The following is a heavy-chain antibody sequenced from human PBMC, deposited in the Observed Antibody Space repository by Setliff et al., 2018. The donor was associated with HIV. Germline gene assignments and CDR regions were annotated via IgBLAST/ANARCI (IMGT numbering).Heavy chain of an antibody. CDR2: IWFDGSNR. J-gene: IGHJ6*03. CDR1: GLAFTNYG. Sequence: GGSLRLSCTASGLAFTNYGMHWVRQAPGKGLEWLAVIWFDGSNRYYADSVKGRFTISRDNAQNSLYLQMNSLRAEDTAVYYCARARKLRFLEWSLMDVWGKGTTVTVSS. CDR3: ARARKLRFLEWSLMDV. V-gene: IGHV3-33*01. D-gene: IGHD3-3*01.